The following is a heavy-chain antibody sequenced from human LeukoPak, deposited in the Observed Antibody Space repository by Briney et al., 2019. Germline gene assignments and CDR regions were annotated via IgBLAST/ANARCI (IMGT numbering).Heavy chain of an antibody. J-gene: IGHJ4*02. V-gene: IGHV3-33*01. CDR1: GFTFSSYD. CDR2: LWYDGNNR. Sequence: GGSLRLSCAASGFTFSSYDMHWVRQAPGKGLEWVAVLWYDGNNRYYADSVKGRFTISRDNSKNTLYLRMNSPDAEDTAVYYCARESAAGTCDYWGQGTLVTVSS. CDR3: ARESAAGTCDY. D-gene: IGHD6-13*01.